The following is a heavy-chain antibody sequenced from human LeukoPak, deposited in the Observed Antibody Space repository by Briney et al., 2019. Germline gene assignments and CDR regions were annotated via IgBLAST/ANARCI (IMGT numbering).Heavy chain of an antibody. Sequence: SETLSLTCAVYGGSFSGYYWSWIRQPPGKGLEWIREINHSGSTNYNPSLKSRVTISVDTSKNQFSLKLSSVTAADTAVYYCARAPDIVVVPAALGYMDVWGKGTTVTVSS. CDR1: GGSFSGYY. CDR3: ARAPDIVVVPAALGYMDV. J-gene: IGHJ6*03. V-gene: IGHV4-34*01. CDR2: INHSGST. D-gene: IGHD2-2*01.